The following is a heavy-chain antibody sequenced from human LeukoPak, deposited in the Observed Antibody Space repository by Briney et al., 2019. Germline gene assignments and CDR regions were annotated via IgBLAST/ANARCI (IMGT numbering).Heavy chain of an antibody. CDR1: GFTFSDNY. CDR2: ISSSGNTT. CDR3: AKMTTPILWFGELWLPD. Sequence: GGSLRLSCAASGFTFSDNYMSWIRQAPGKGLEWVSYISSSGNTTYNADSVKGRFSITRDNAKNSLYLQMNSLRAEDTAVYYCAKMTTPILWFGELWLPDWGQGTLVTVSS. V-gene: IGHV3-11*01. J-gene: IGHJ4*02. D-gene: IGHD3-10*01.